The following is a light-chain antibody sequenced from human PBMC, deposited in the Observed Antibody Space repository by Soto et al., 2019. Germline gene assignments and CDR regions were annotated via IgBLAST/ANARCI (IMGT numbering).Light chain of an antibody. V-gene: IGLV1-40*01. Sequence: QSALTQPPSVSGAPGQRVTISCTGSSSNIGAGYDVHWYRQLPGTAPKLLIYVNTNRPSGVPDRFSGSKSGTSASLAITGLQAEDEADYYCQSFDSSLSGWVFGGGTQLTVL. J-gene: IGLJ3*02. CDR1: SSNIGAGYD. CDR2: VNT. CDR3: QSFDSSLSGWV.